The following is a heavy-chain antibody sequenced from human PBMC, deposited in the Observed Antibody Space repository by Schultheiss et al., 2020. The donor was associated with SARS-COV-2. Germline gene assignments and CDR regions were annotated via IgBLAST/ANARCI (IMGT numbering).Heavy chain of an antibody. CDR1: GGTFSSYA. Sequence: SVKVSCKASGGTFSSYAISWVRQAPGQGLEWMGGIIPIFGTANYAQKFQGRVTITADESTSTAYMELSSLRSEDTAVYYCVGPEHSCWYYFDYWGQGTLVTVSS. V-gene: IGHV1-69*13. CDR3: VGPEHSCWYYFDY. J-gene: IGHJ4*02. CDR2: IIPIFGTA. D-gene: IGHD6-19*01.